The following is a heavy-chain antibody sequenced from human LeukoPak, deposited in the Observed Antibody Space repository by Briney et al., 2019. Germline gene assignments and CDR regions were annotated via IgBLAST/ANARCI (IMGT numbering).Heavy chain of an antibody. Sequence: ASVKVSCKASGYTFTGYYMHWVRQAPGQGLEWMGIINPSGGSTSYAQKFQGRVTMTRDMSTSTVYMELSSLRSEDTAVYCCARDQVKFYYGSGSYNWFDPWGQGTLVTVSS. CDR1: GYTFTGYY. CDR2: INPSGGST. CDR3: ARDQVKFYYGSGSYNWFDP. D-gene: IGHD3-10*01. V-gene: IGHV1-46*01. J-gene: IGHJ5*02.